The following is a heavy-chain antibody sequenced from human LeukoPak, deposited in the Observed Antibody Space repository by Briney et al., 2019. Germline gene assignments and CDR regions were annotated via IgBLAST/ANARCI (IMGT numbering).Heavy chain of an antibody. Sequence: GGSLRLSCAASGFTFSSYAMHWVRQAPGKGLEWVAVISYDGSNKYYADSVKGRFTISRDNSKNTLYLQMNSLRAEDTAVYYCARDIGMITFGGVIVIPGYFDYWGQGTLVTVSS. J-gene: IGHJ4*02. CDR2: ISYDGSNK. CDR1: GFTFSSYA. CDR3: ARDIGMITFGGVIVIPGYFDY. V-gene: IGHV3-30*04. D-gene: IGHD3-16*02.